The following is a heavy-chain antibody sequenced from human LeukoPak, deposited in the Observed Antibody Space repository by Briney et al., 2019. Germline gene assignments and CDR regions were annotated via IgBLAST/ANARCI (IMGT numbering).Heavy chain of an antibody. Sequence: GGSLRLSCAASGFTSSSYSMNWVRQAPGKGLEWVSSISSSSSYIYYADSVKGRFTISRDNAKNSLYLQMNSLRAEDTAVYYCARDNDYGDYADGYYYMDVWGKGTTVTVSS. V-gene: IGHV3-21*01. CDR3: ARDNDYGDYADGYYYMDV. D-gene: IGHD4-17*01. CDR2: ISSSSSYI. J-gene: IGHJ6*03. CDR1: GFTSSSYS.